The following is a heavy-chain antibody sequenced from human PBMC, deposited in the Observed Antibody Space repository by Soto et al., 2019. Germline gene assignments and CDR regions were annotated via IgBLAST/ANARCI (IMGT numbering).Heavy chain of an antibody. D-gene: IGHD6-6*01. J-gene: IGHJ5*02. CDR2: IYHSGST. CDR1: GGSISSSNW. CDR3: ARDVGGRSAWGGWLDP. V-gene: IGHV4-4*02. Sequence: QVQLQESGPGLVKPSGTLSLTCAVSGGSISSSNWWSWVRQPPGKRLEWIGEIYHSGSTNYNPSPKSRGTISVVKSKHQSPLTLRSVTAADTSVYYCARDVGGRSAWGGWLDPGGQGTLVPVSS.